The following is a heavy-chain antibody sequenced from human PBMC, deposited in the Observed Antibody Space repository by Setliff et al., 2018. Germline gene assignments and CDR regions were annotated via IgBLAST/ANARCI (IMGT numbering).Heavy chain of an antibody. CDR3: TKDSSGRDAFDI. D-gene: IGHD3-22*01. CDR2: IWSDGSKE. Sequence: GGSLRLSCAASGFTLRSYGMHWVRQAPGKGLEWVALIWSDGSKEKYADSVKGRVTISRDNSKDTLYLQMNIVRAEDTAVYYCTKDSSGRDAFDIWGQGTMVTVSS. V-gene: IGHV3-33*06. J-gene: IGHJ3*02. CDR1: GFTLRSYG.